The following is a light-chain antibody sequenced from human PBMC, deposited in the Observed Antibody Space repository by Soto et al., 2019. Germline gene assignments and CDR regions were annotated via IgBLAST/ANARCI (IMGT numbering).Light chain of an antibody. Sequence: DIQMTQSPSSLSASVGDRVTITCRASQSISSYLNWYQQKPGKAPKLLIYGASSLQSGVPSRFSGSGSETDFTLTNSSLQPEDFATYYCQQSYSTPRTFGQGTKVEIK. CDR3: QQSYSTPRT. CDR1: QSISSY. V-gene: IGKV1-39*01. CDR2: GAS. J-gene: IGKJ1*01.